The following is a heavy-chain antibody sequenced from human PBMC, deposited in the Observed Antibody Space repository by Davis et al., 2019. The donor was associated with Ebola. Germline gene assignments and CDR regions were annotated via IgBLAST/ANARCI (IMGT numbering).Heavy chain of an antibody. J-gene: IGHJ6*02. CDR2: AYYSSKWYI. Sequence: HSQTLSLTCAISGDSVSGSNGAWNWIRQPPSRGLEWLGRAYYSSKWYIDYAASVKGRITVNPDTSKNQFSLQVNSVTPEDRGVYYCTRGWLRGSMDVWAQGTTVTVSS. CDR1: GDSVSGSNGA. CDR3: TRGWLRGSMDV. D-gene: IGHD5-24*01. V-gene: IGHV6-1*01.